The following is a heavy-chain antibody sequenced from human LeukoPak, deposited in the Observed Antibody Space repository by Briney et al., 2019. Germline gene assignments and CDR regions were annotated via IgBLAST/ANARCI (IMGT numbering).Heavy chain of an antibody. D-gene: IGHD6-19*01. V-gene: IGHV3-23*01. Sequence: GGSLRLSCAASGFTFSNYAMGWVRQAPGKGLEWVSGISASGYSTYYADSVKGRLTISRDNSKNTLYLQMNSLRAEDTAVYYRAKGQLYSSGAHYFDYWGQGTLVTVSS. J-gene: IGHJ4*02. CDR1: GFTFSNYA. CDR2: ISASGYST. CDR3: AKGQLYSSGAHYFDY.